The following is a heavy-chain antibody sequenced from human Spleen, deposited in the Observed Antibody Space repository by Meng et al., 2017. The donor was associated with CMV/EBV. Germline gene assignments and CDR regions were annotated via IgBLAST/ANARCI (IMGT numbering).Heavy chain of an antibody. D-gene: IGHD6-19*01. J-gene: IGHJ4*02. CDR1: GFNFANYA. CDR3: AKDHVAVTGIGPLFDS. V-gene: IGHV3-23*01. Sequence: GSLKISCAASGFNFANYAMTWIRQAPGKGLEWVSTITPGVRTHYADSVKGRFIISRDISKDTLYLQMHSLRAEDTAVYYCAKDHVAVTGIGPLFDSWGQGTLVTVSS. CDR2: ITPGVRT.